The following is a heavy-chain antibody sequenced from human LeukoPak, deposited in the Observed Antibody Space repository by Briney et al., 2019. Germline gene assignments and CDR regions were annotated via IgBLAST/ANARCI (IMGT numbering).Heavy chain of an antibody. D-gene: IGHD1-1*01. CDR1: GGSISSSNYY. CDR3: ARDSMRIQTGTTP. Sequence: SETLSLTCSVFGGSISSSNYYWAWIRQPPGKGLQWIGSIYHSGSTYYNPSLKSRVTISIDTSKNQFSLKLTSLTAADTALYFCARDSMRIQTGTTPWGQGTLVTVSS. J-gene: IGHJ5*02. CDR2: IYHSGST. V-gene: IGHV4-39*07.